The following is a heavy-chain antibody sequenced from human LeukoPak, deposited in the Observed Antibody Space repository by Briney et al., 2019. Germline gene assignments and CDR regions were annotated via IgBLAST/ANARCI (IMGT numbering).Heavy chain of an antibody. CDR2: MNPNSGNT. J-gene: IGHJ6*02. CDR1: GYTFTSYD. CDR3: ARGLVVPDIIYYYYGMDV. D-gene: IGHD2-2*01. V-gene: IGHV1-8*01. Sequence: ASVRVSCKASGYTFTSYDINWVRQATGQGLEWMGWMNPNSGNTGYAQKFQGRVTMTRNTSISTAYMELSSLRSEDTAVYYCARGLVVPDIIYYYYGMDVWGQGTTVTVSS.